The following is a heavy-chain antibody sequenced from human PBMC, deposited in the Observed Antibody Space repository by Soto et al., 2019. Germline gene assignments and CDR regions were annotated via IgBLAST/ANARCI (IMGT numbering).Heavy chain of an antibody. CDR2: ISSSSSYI. J-gene: IGHJ5*02. V-gene: IGHV3-21*01. CDR3: ARDVMAVAGPVAFDH. CDR1: GFSFSSYS. D-gene: IGHD6-19*01. Sequence: PGGSLRLSCAASGFSFSSYSMNWVRQAPGKGLEWVSSISSSSSYIYYADSVKGRFTISRDNAKNSLYLQMNSLRAEDTAVYYCARDVMAVAGPVAFDHWGQGTLATVSP.